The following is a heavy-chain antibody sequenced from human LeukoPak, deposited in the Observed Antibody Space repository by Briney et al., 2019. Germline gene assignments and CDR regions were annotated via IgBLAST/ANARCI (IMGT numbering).Heavy chain of an antibody. V-gene: IGHV5-51*01. CDR2: IYPGDSDT. D-gene: IGHD6-13*01. J-gene: IGHJ6*03. CDR1: GYSFTSYW. Sequence: NLGESLKISCKGSGYSFTSYWIGWVRQMPGKGLEWMGIIYPGDSDTRYSPSFQGQVTISADKSISTAYLQWSSLKASDTAMYYCARVSSSSRHYYYYMDVWGKGTTVTVSS. CDR3: ARVSSSSRHYYYYMDV.